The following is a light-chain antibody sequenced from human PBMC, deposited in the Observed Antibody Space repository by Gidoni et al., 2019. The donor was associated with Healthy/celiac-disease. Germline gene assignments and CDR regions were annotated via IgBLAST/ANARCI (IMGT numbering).Light chain of an antibody. V-gene: IGLV1-47*01. J-gene: IGLJ3*02. Sequence: HSLLTHPPPAPPTPGPGVTISCSGTSSNIGSNYVYWYQQLPGTAPKPLIYRNNPRPSGVPDRFSGSKSGTSASLAISGLRSEDEADYYCAAWDDSLSGWVFGGGTKLTVL. CDR3: AAWDDSLSGWV. CDR2: RNN. CDR1: SSNIGSNY.